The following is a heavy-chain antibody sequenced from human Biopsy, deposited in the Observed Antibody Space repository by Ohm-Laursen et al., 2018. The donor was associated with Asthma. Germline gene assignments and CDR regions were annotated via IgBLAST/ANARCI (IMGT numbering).Heavy chain of an antibody. CDR3: ARIPRRSGSYFADY. CDR1: GDSITSGGCC. J-gene: IGHJ4*02. Sequence: PSQTLSLTYTVSGDSITSGGCCWNWIRQHPGKGLEWIGHIYYSGSTYYNPSLKSRVSISLDTSKNQFSLRLSSVTAADTAMYYCARIPRRSGSYFADYWGQGTLVTVSS. V-gene: IGHV4-31*03. CDR2: IYYSGST. D-gene: IGHD3-22*01.